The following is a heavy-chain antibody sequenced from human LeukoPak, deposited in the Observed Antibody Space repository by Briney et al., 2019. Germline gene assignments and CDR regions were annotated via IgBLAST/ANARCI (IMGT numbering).Heavy chain of an antibody. V-gene: IGHV3-21*01. J-gene: IGHJ4*02. CDR2: ISSSSSYM. CDR1: GFTFSSYS. CDR3: APPPSAVRYDY. D-gene: IGHD3-9*01. Sequence: GGSLRLSCAASGFTFSSYSMNWVRQAPGKGLEWVSSISSSSSYMYYADSVKGRFTISRDNAKNSLYLQMNSLRAEDTAVYYCAPPPSAVRYDYWGQGTLVTVSS.